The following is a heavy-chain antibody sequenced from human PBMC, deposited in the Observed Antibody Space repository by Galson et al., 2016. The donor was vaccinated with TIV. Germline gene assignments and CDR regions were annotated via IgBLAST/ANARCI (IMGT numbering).Heavy chain of an antibody. CDR3: AGGGGWLITS. D-gene: IGHD6-19*01. CDR2: IKEDGREE. V-gene: IGHV3-7*04. CDR1: GFTFSDYW. Sequence: SLRLSCAASGFTFSDYWMTWVRLTPGKGLEWVANIKEDGREEYYVDSVKGRFTISRDNAKNSVYLQMNSLRADDTAVYYCAGGGGWLITSWGQGTLVAVSS. J-gene: IGHJ5*02.